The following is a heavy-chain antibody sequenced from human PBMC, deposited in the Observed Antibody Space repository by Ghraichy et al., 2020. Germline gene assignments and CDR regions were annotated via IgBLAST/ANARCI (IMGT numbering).Heavy chain of an antibody. CDR1: GLNFSNYA. CDR3: VKRIQPGGQSDF. Sequence: GGSLRLSCSASGLNFSNYAMHWVRQAPGRRLEYVSGISSEGSGTYYADSVRGRFTISRDNSKNTLYLQMRSLRPEDTAMYYCVKRIQPGGQSDFWGQGTLVTVST. V-gene: IGHV3-64D*06. J-gene: IGHJ4*02. CDR2: ISSEGSGT. D-gene: IGHD5-18*01.